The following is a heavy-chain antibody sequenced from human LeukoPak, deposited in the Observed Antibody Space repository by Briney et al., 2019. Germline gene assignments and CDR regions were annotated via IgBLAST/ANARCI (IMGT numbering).Heavy chain of an antibody. CDR2: MNPNSGYT. CDR1: GYTFTNYD. Sequence: ASVKVSCKASGYTFTNYDVNWVRQATGQGLEWMGWMNPNSGYTGHAQKFQGRVTMTRDTSISTAYMELSSLRSEDTAVYYCARGPAASHRNWFDPWGQGTLVTVSS. J-gene: IGHJ5*02. D-gene: IGHD2-15*01. V-gene: IGHV1-8*01. CDR3: ARGPAASHRNWFDP.